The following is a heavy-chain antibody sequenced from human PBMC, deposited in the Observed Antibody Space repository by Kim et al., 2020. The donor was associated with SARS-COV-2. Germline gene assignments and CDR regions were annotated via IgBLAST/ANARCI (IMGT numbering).Heavy chain of an antibody. V-gene: IGHV4-4*07. J-gene: IGHJ5*02. Sequence: SETLSLTCSVSDRSITGYSLNWIRQAADKGLEWIGQISNTGQTTYNPSFNSRLTMSLDRSNNHISLHLSSVTAADTAVYYCAISPGTRLVNWFDPWGQGILVTVSS. CDR2: ISNTGQT. D-gene: IGHD3-9*01. CDR3: AISPGTRLVNWFDP. CDR1: DRSITGYS.